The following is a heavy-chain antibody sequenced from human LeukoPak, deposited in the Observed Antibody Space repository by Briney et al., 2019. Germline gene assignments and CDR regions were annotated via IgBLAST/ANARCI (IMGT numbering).Heavy chain of an antibody. CDR1: GGSISSGGYY. CDR2: IYYSGST. V-gene: IGHV4-31*03. CDR3: ARVAVTAFDY. J-gene: IGHJ4*02. D-gene: IGHD2-21*02. Sequence: SETLSLTCTVTGGSISSGGYYWSWIRQHPGKGLEWIGYIYYSGSTYYNPSLKSRVTISVDTSKNQFSLKLSSVTAADTAVYYCARVAVTAFDYWGQGTLVTVSS.